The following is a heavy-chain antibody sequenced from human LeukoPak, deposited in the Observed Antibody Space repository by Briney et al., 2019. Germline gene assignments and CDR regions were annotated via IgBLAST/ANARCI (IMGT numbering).Heavy chain of an antibody. V-gene: IGHV4-39*01. CDR1: GGSISSSSYY. D-gene: IGHD3-3*01. CDR2: IYYSGST. J-gene: IGHJ4*02. CDR3: ARLGIRGYDFWSGYGFYFDY. Sequence: SETLSLTCTVSGGSISSSSYYWGWIRQPPGKGLEWIGNIYYSGSTYYNPSLKSRVTISVDTSKNQFSLKLSSVTAADTAVYYCARLGIRGYDFWSGYGFYFDYWGQGTLVSASS.